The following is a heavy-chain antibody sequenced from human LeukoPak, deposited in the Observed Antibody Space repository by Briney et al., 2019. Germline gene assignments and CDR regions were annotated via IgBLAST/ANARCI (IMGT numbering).Heavy chain of an antibody. CDR3: ARRQLADVY. V-gene: IGHV3-7*01. J-gene: IGHJ4*02. D-gene: IGHD2-15*01. CDR2: MKQDDSER. Sequence: PGGSLRLSCAASGFTFSTYWMSWVRQAPGQGLDWVAKMKQDDSERYYVDSVKGRFTISRDNAKNSVYLHMNSLRVEGTAVYYCARRQLADVYWGQGALVTVPS. CDR1: GFTFSTYW.